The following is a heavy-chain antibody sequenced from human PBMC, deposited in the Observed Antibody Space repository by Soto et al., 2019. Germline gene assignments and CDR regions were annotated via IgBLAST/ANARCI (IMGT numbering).Heavy chain of an antibody. Sequence: SETLSLTCTVSGGSISSYYWSWIRQPPGKGLEWIGYIYYSGSTNYNPSLKSRVTISVDTSKNQFSLKLSSVTAADTAVYYCARGDYDILTGYYLSYYYYYMDVWGKGTTVTV. D-gene: IGHD3-9*01. V-gene: IGHV4-59*01. CDR3: ARGDYDILTGYYLSYYYYYMDV. J-gene: IGHJ6*03. CDR1: GGSISSYY. CDR2: IYYSGST.